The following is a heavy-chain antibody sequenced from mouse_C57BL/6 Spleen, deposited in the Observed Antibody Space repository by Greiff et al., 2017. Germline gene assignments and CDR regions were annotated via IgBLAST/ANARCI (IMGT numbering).Heavy chain of an antibody. Sequence: VKLQQPGPELVKPGASVKLSCKASGYTFTSYWIHWVKQRPGQGLQWIGNINPSYGGTNYNEKFKSQATLTVDKSSSTAYMQLSSLTSEDSAVYYRSTYYYGSSSSFAYWGQGTLVTVSA. J-gene: IGHJ3*01. CDR1: GYTFTSYW. CDR3: STYYYGSSSSFAY. V-gene: IGHV1-53*01. D-gene: IGHD1-1*01. CDR2: INPSYGGT.